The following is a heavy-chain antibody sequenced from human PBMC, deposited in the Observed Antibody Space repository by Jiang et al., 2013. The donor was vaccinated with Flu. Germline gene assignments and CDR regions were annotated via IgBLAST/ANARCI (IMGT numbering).Heavy chain of an antibody. D-gene: IGHD2/OR15-2a*01. V-gene: IGHV2-5*01. CDR2: IYWNDEK. Sequence: KPTQTLTLTCTFSGFSLNTYRVGVGWIRQPPGKALEWLALIYWNDEKRYSPSLRNRLTITKDTSKNQVVLTMTNMDPVDTATCYCAHRHVIVLAEYFQDWGQGTLVTVSS. J-gene: IGHJ1*01. CDR3: AHRHVIVLAEYFQD. CDR1: GFSLNTYRVG.